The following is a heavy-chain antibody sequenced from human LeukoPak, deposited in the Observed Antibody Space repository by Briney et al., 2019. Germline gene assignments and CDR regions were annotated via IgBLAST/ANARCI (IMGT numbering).Heavy chain of an antibody. Sequence: GGSLRLSCAASGFTFSGYDMHWVRQAPGKGLEWVAVISYDGSKKYYADSVKGRFTTSRDNSKNTLYLQMNSLRAEDTAVYYCARAPWGSNWFDPWGQGTLVTVSS. CDR2: ISYDGSKK. CDR1: GFTFSGYD. V-gene: IGHV3-30*03. D-gene: IGHD7-27*01. J-gene: IGHJ5*02. CDR3: ARAPWGSNWFDP.